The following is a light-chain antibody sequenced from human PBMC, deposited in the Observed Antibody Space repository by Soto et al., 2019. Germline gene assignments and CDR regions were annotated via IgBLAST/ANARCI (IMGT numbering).Light chain of an antibody. CDR3: CSFAGSTTFYD. CDR1: SSDVGSSNL. J-gene: IGLJ1*01. CDR2: EGS. V-gene: IGLV2-23*01. Sequence: QSVLTQPASVSGSPGQSITISCTGTSSDVGSSNLVSWYQQHPGKAPKLIIYEGSRRPSGVSGRFSGSKSGNTASLTISGLQAEDEADYYCCSFAGSTTFYDFGTGTKVTVL.